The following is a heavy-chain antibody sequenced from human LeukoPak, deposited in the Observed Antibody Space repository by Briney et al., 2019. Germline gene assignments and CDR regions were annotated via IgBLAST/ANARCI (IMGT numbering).Heavy chain of an antibody. J-gene: IGHJ3*02. CDR1: GFTFSSYE. CDR2: ISSSGSTI. V-gene: IGHV3-48*03. CDR3: ARKLWFGEFDAFDI. Sequence: PGGSLRLSCAASGFTFSSYEMNWVRQAPGKGLEWVSYISSSGSTIYYADSVKGRFTISRDNAKNSLYLQMNSLRAEDTAVYYCARKLWFGEFDAFDIWGQGTMVTVSS. D-gene: IGHD3-10*01.